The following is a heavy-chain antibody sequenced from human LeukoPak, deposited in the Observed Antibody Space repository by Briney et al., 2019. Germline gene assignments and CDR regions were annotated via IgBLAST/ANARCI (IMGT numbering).Heavy chain of an antibody. Sequence: GASVTVSCTASGYTFTSYYMHGVRQAPGQGLEWMGIINPSGGSTSTAPKFQGRSTMTRDMSTSTVYMERSSLSSEDTAVYYCARDLRGYSGPGNWFDPWGQGTLVTVSS. CDR1: GYTFTSYY. V-gene: IGHV1-46*01. J-gene: IGHJ5*02. CDR3: ARDLRGYSGPGNWFDP. CDR2: INPSGGST. D-gene: IGHD5-12*01.